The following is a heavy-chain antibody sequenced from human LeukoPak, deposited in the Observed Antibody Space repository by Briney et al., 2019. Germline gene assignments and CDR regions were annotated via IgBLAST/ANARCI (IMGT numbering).Heavy chain of an antibody. J-gene: IGHJ4*02. CDR1: GFTFDDYA. D-gene: IGHD6-13*01. Sequence: GGSLRLSCAASGFTFDDYAMYWVRQAPGKGLEWVSSITWNSGSKVYADSVKGRFTISRDNAKNSLYLQMNSLRVEDTAFDYCIKGWRHSSSWSYYWGQGTLVSVSS. V-gene: IGHV3-9*01. CDR2: ITWNSGSK. CDR3: IKGWRHSSSWSYY.